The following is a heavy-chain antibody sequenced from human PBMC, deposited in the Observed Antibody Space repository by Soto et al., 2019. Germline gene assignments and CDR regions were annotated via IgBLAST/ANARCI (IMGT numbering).Heavy chain of an antibody. Sequence: PSETLSLTCTVSGGSISSYYWSWLRQPPGKGLEWIGYIYYSGSTNYNPSLKSRVTISVDTSKNQFSLKLSSVTAADTAVYYCARVEIAAAGTWNYYYGMDGWGQGTTVTVSS. V-gene: IGHV4-59*01. J-gene: IGHJ6*02. CDR3: ARVEIAAAGTWNYYYGMDG. D-gene: IGHD6-13*01. CDR1: GGSISSYY. CDR2: IYYSGST.